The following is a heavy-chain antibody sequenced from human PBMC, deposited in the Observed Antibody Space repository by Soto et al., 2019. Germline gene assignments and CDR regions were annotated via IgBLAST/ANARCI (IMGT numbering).Heavy chain of an antibody. V-gene: IGHV3-21*01. J-gene: IGHJ4*02. CDR1: GFTFIRYS. D-gene: IGHD6-13*01. CDR2: ISSSSSYI. Sequence: GGSLRLSCAASGFTFIRYSMNWVRQAPGKGLEWVSSISSSSSYIYYADSVKGRFTISRGNAKNSLYLQMNSLRAEDTAVYYCASEVAAAGKEDYWGQGTLVTVSS. CDR3: ASEVAAAGKEDY.